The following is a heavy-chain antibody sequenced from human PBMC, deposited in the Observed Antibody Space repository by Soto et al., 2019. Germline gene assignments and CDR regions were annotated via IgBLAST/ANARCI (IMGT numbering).Heavy chain of an antibody. CDR2: ISGSGGTT. J-gene: IGHJ4*02. D-gene: IGHD6-25*01. CDR1: GFTFSSYA. V-gene: IGHV3-23*01. CDR3: AKFFVETGGSSGWPWTFHY. Sequence: EVQLLESGGGLVQPGRSLRLSCAASGFTFSSYAMSWVRQAPGKGLEWVSAISGSGGTTYYAASVKGRFTISRDNSKNTLLLQMNRLRAEDTAVYYCAKFFVETGGSSGWPWTFHYWGQGTLVTVSS.